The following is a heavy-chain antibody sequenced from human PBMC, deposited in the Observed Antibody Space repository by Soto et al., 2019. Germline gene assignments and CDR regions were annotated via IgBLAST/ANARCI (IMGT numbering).Heavy chain of an antibody. CDR1: GFTFINAW. Sequence: GGSLSLSCAASGFTFINAWVSWVRQAPGKGLEWVGRIKSASAGGTTDYAAPVKGRFTVSRDDSKNTVYLQMNSLKIEDTGVYYCSTAGQWYFWTASYFEHWGQGTPVTVSS. V-gene: IGHV3-15*01. CDR2: IKSASAGGTT. D-gene: IGHD3-3*01. J-gene: IGHJ4*02. CDR3: STAGQWYFWTASYFEH.